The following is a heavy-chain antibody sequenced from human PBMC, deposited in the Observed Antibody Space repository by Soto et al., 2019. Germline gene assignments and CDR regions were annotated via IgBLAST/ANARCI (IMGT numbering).Heavy chain of an antibody. J-gene: IGHJ3*02. D-gene: IGHD2-21*01. V-gene: IGHV4-39*01. Sequence: QLQLQESGPGLVKPSETLSLTCTVSGGSISSSSYCWAWIRQPPGKGLEWIGSVYYSGSTYYNPSITSKVTISVKTSKNQFSMKLNSVTAADTTVYYCARTIRTLSDAFDIWGQGTMVTVSS. CDR3: ARTIRTLSDAFDI. CDR1: GGSISSSSYC. CDR2: VYYSGST.